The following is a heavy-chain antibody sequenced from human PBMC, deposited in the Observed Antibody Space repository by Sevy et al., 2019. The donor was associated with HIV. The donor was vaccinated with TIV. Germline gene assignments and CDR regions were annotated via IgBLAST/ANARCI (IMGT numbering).Heavy chain of an antibody. CDR1: GGSVSSGSYY. J-gene: IGHJ6*02. Sequence: SETLSLTCTVSGGSVSSGSYYWSWIRQPPGKGLEWIGYIYYSGSTNYNPSLKSRVTISVDTSKNQFSLKLSSVTAADTAVYYCARDRPHDYGDNYYYYGMDVWGQGTMVTVSS. D-gene: IGHD4-17*01. CDR2: IYYSGST. CDR3: ARDRPHDYGDNYYYYGMDV. V-gene: IGHV4-61*01.